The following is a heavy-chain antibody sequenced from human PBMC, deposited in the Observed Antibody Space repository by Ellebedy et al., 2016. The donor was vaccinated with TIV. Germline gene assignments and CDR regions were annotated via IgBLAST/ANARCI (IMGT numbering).Heavy chain of an antibody. D-gene: IGHD4/OR15-4a*01. CDR1: GFTFSSYS. Sequence: GESLKISCAASGFTFSSYSMNWVRQAPGKGLEWVSSISSSSSYIYYADSVKGRFTISRDNTKNSLYLQMNSLKAEDTAVYYCAREGGHDYGANDYWGQGTLVTVSS. CDR2: ISSSSSYI. V-gene: IGHV3-21*01. CDR3: AREGGHDYGANDY. J-gene: IGHJ4*02.